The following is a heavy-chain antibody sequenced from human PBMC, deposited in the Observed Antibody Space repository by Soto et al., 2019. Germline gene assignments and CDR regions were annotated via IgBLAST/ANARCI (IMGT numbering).Heavy chain of an antibody. D-gene: IGHD5-12*01. CDR3: AKGYVAPDFEY. Sequence: GGSLRLSCAASGFTFSSYGMHWVRQAPGKGLEWVAVISHDGSNKYYADSVKGRFTISRDNSKIALYLQMNSLRAEDTAVYCCAKGYVAPDFEYWGQGTLVTVSS. CDR2: ISHDGSNK. J-gene: IGHJ4*02. V-gene: IGHV3-30*18. CDR1: GFTFSSYG.